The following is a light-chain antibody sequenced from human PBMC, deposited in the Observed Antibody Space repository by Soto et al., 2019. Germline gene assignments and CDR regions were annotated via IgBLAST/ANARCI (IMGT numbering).Light chain of an antibody. V-gene: IGKV1-9*01. Sequence: DIPLTQSPSFLSASVGDRVTITCRASQGVGRYLAWYQQKAGKAPKLLIYDGSTLQSGVPSRFSGSGSGTEFTLTINSLQPEDFANYYCQKLDSYPLSFGQGTRLDMK. CDR2: DGS. J-gene: IGKJ5*01. CDR3: QKLDSYPLS. CDR1: QGVGRY.